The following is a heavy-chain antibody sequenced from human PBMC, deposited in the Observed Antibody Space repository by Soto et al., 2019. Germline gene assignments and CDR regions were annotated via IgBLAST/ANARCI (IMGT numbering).Heavy chain of an antibody. J-gene: IGHJ4*02. V-gene: IGHV1-2*04. CDR3: ARGRDSSSWYLLGFDY. D-gene: IGHD6-13*01. Sequence: ASVKVSCKASGYTFTGYYMHWVRQAPGQWLEWMGWINPNSGGTNYAQKFQGWVTMTRDTSISTAYMELSRLRSDDTAVYYCARGRDSSSWYLLGFDYWGQGTLVTVSS. CDR2: INPNSGGT. CDR1: GYTFTGYY.